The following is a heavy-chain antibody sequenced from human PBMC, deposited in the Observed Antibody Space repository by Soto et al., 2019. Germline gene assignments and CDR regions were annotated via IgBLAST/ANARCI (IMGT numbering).Heavy chain of an antibody. Sequence: GGSLGLACAASGFTFSSYAMSWVRQAPGKGLEWVSAISGSGGSTYYADSVKGRFTISRDNSKNTLYLQMNSLSAEDTAVYYCAKTMVPPYSDYFDYWGQGTLVTVSS. CDR2: ISGSGGST. CDR1: GFTFSSYA. V-gene: IGHV3-23*01. CDR3: AKTMVPPYSDYFDY. D-gene: IGHD3-10*01. J-gene: IGHJ4*02.